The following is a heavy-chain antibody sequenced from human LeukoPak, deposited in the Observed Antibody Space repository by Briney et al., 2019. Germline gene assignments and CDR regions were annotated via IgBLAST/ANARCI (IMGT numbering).Heavy chain of an antibody. Sequence: PSETVSLNCAVSGESFSGSYWTWIRQPPGKGLEWIGEVDHSGNTNYNPSLKSRVTTSADTSMNQFSLRLTSVTAADTAAYYCGRGQRGGGRHDALDIWGKGTMVSVSS. D-gene: IGHD4-23*01. CDR3: GRGQRGGGRHDALDI. J-gene: IGHJ3*02. CDR1: GESFSGSY. V-gene: IGHV4-34*01. CDR2: VDHSGNT.